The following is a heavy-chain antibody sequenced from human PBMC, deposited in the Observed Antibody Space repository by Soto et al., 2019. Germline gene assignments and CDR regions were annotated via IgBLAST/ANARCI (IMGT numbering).Heavy chain of an antibody. D-gene: IGHD6-6*01. V-gene: IGHV3-23*01. CDR1: GFTFSSYA. J-gene: IGHJ6*03. CDR3: AKYEYTTSSGAPKVRYYMDV. CDR2: IVGSGGST. Sequence: EVRLLESGGGLVQPGGSLRLSCAASGFTFSSYAMSWVRQAPGKGLECVSAIVGSGGSTYYADSVKGRFTISRDNSKNTLFLQMNSLRAEDTAVYYCAKYEYTTSSGAPKVRYYMDVWGKGTTVTVSS.